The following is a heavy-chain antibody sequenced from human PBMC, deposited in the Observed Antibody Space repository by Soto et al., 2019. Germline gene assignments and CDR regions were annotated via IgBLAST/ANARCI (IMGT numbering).Heavy chain of an antibody. V-gene: IGHV3-33*01. CDR2: IWYDGSNK. D-gene: IGHD1-1*01. Sequence: QVQLVESGGGVVQPGRSLRLSCAASGFTFSSYGMHWVRQAPGKGLEWVAVIWYDGSNKYYADSVKGRFTISRDNSKNTRYLQMNSLRAEDTAVYDCARAQAGAGIPKGNWFDPWCQGTLVTVSS. CDR1: GFTFSSYG. CDR3: ARAQAGAGIPKGNWFDP. J-gene: IGHJ5*02.